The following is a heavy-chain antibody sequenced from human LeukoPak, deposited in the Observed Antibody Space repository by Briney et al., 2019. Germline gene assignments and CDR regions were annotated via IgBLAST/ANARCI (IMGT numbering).Heavy chain of an antibody. D-gene: IGHD3-22*01. J-gene: IGHJ4*02. CDR3: ARARGRNYYDSSGYCSDY. V-gene: IGHV1-69*05. CDR2: IIPIYGTA. CDR1: GGTFSSYA. Sequence: SVKVSCKTSGGTFSSYAISWVRQAPGQGLEWMGGIIPIYGTANYAQKFQGRVTMTTDTSTSTAYMELRSLRSDDTAVYYCARARGRNYYDSSGYCSDYWGQGTLVTVSS.